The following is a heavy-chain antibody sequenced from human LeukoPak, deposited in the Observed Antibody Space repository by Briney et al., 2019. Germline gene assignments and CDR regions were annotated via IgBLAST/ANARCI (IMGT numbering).Heavy chain of an antibody. CDR2: IIPIFGTA. CDR1: GGTFSSYA. CDR3: ASPTYYYGSGTTDY. D-gene: IGHD3-10*01. V-gene: IGHV1-69*13. J-gene: IGHJ4*02. Sequence: ASVKVSCKASGGTFSSYAISWVRQAPGQGLEWMGGIIPIFGTANYAQKFQGRVTITADESTSTAYMELSSLRAEDTAVYYCASPTYYYGSGTTDYWGQGTLVTVSS.